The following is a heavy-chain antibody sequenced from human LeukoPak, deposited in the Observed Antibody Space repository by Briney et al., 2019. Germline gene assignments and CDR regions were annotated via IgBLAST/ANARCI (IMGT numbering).Heavy chain of an antibody. CDR3: ATGGTYWSTWTGH. D-gene: IGHD3-10*01. J-gene: IGHJ4*02. CDR1: EFTFSNYW. Sequence: PGGSLRLSCVASEFTFSNYWMHWVRQAPGKGLVWVSRIKFDGIETNYADSVTGRFTISRDNAKNTLYLQMTSLRAEDTALYYCATGGTYWSTWTGHWGQGTLVTVSS. CDR2: IKFDGIET. V-gene: IGHV3-74*01.